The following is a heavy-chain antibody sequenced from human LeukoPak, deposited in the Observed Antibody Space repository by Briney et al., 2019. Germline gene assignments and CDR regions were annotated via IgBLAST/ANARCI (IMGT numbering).Heavy chain of an antibody. Sequence: PGRSLRLSCAASGFTFSSYDLHWVRQAPGKGLEWVAVISYDGSNKYYADSVKGRFTISRDNSKNTLYLQMNSLRAEDTAVYYCAKEGSVATIDYWGQGTLVTVTS. V-gene: IGHV3-30*18. J-gene: IGHJ4*02. CDR1: GFTFSSYD. CDR2: ISYDGSNK. D-gene: IGHD5-12*01. CDR3: AKEGSVATIDY.